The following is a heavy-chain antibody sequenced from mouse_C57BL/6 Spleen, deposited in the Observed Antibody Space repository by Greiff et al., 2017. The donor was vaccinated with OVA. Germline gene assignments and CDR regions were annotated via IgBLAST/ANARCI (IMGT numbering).Heavy chain of an antibody. J-gene: IGHJ2*01. Sequence: AQLQQPGAELVRPGSSVKLSCKASGYTFTSYWMHWVKQRPIQGLEWIGNIDPSDSETHYNQKFKDKATLTVDKSSSTAYMQLSSLTSEDSAVYYCASWTFFDYWGQGTTLTVSS. CDR1: GYTFTSYW. CDR3: ASWTFFDY. V-gene: IGHV1-52*01. CDR2: IDPSDSET.